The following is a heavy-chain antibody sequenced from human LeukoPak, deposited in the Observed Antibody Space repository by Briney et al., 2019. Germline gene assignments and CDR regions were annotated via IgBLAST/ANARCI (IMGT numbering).Heavy chain of an antibody. CDR2: INPSGGST. Sequence: ASVKVSCKASGYTFTSYYMHWVRQAPGQGLEWMGIINPSGGSTSYAQKFQGRVTMTRDMSTSTVYMELSSLRSEDTAVYYCATEPRGYDILTGYSSWGQGTLVTVSS. J-gene: IGHJ4*02. CDR3: ATEPRGYDILTGYSS. D-gene: IGHD3-9*01. CDR1: GYTFTSYY. V-gene: IGHV1-46*01.